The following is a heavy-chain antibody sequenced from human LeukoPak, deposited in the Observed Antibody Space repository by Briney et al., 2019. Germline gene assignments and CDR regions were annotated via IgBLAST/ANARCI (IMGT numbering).Heavy chain of an antibody. V-gene: IGHV3-23*01. Sequence: GGSLRLSCAASGFTFSSYSMNWVRQAPGRGLEWVSTVSGTGDTTVYADSVKGRFTISRDNSRNTVHLQMNSLRAEDTAVYYCATKTGFDYWGQGTLVTVSS. J-gene: IGHJ4*02. CDR3: ATKTGFDY. CDR1: GFTFSSYS. CDR2: VSGTGDTT.